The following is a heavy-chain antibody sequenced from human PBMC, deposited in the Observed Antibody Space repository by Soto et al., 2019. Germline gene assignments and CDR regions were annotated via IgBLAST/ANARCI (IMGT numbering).Heavy chain of an antibody. CDR2: ITGSGDST. CDR1: GFTFSSYA. J-gene: IGHJ6*02. V-gene: IGHV3-23*01. CDR3: ARDIRDYYYYGMDV. Sequence: GGSLRLSCAASGFTFSSYAMSWVRQAPGKGLEWVSAITGSGDSTYYADSVKGRFTISRDNSKNTLYLQMNSLRAEDTAVYYCARDIRDYYYYGMDVWGQGTTVTVSS.